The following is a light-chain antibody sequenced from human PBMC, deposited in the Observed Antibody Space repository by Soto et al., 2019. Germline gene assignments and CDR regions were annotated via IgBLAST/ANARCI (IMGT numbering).Light chain of an antibody. CDR1: QGISNS. CDR2: GAS. CDR3: LQHNSYPRT. Sequence: DIQMTQSPSAMSASVGDSVTITYRASQGISNSLAWFQQKPGKVPQRLIYGASSLQSGVPSRFSGSGSGTEFSLTISSLQPEDFATYYCLQHNSYPRTFGQGTKVGIK. V-gene: IGKV1-17*03. J-gene: IGKJ1*01.